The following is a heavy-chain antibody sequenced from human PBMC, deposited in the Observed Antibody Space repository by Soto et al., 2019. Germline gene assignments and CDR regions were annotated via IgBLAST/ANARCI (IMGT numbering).Heavy chain of an antibody. J-gene: IGHJ4*02. Sequence: QLQLQESGPGLVKPSETLSLTCTVSNGSISSSNYHWGWIRQAPGKGLECIGSVYYSWTTYDNPSRKSRVTISVETTKNQFSLNLSSVTAADTAVYYCARRKHGDSSGWGEFDYWCQGTLVTVSS. CDR3: ARRKHGDSSGWGEFDY. CDR2: VYYSWTT. D-gene: IGHD6-19*01. V-gene: IGHV4-39*01. CDR1: NGSISSSNYH.